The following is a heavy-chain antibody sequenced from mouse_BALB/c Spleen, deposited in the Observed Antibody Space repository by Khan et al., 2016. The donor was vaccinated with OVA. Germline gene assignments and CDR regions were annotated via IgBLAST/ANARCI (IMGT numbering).Heavy chain of an antibody. CDR3: ARRGLRWDLDY. D-gene: IGHD1-1*01. CDR1: GYTFINYW. CDR2: INPSTAYT. J-gene: IGHJ2*01. Sequence: QVQLQQSGAELAKPGASVKMSCKASGYTFINYWILWVKQRPGQGLEWIGYINPSTAYTEYNQNFKDKATLTADKSSSTAYMQLSSLASEDSAVYTCARRGLRWDLDYWGQGTTLTVSS. V-gene: IGHV1-7*01.